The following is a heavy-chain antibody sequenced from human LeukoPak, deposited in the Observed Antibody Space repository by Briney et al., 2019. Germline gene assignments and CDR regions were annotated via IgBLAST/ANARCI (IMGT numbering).Heavy chain of an antibody. D-gene: IGHD6-19*01. CDR2: ITDSGTNT. V-gene: IGHV3-23*01. Sequence: PGGSLRLSCAVSGFTFSSYAMNWVRQAPGKGLEWVSVITDSGTNTYYGASVKGRFTVSRDNSKNTLYLQMNSLRAEDTAVYYCAKGSGSGWYGWLDPWGQGTLVTVSS. CDR1: GFTFSSYA. J-gene: IGHJ5*02. CDR3: AKGSGSGWYGWLDP.